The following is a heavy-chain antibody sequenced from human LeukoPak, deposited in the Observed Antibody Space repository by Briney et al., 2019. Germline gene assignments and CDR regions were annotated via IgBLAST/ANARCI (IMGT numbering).Heavy chain of an antibody. J-gene: IGHJ4*02. CDR1: GVSFSGYY. D-gene: IGHD6-6*01. CDR3: ARDEYSSSSFPDY. Sequence: SETLSLTCAVYGVSFSGYYWSWIRQPPGKGLEWIGEINHSGSTNYNPSLKSRVTISVDTSKNQFPLKLSSVTAADTAVYYCARDEYSSSSFPDYWGQGTLVTVSS. CDR2: INHSGST. V-gene: IGHV4-34*01.